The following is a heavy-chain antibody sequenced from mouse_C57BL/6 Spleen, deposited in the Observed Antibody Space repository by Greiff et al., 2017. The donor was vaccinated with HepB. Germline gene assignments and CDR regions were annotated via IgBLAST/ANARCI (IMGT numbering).Heavy chain of an antibody. CDR3: ARIVATGYFDV. Sequence: EVQLQQSGPELVKPGASVKISCKASGYSFTGYYMNWVKQSPEKSLEWIGEINPSTGGTTYNQKFKAKATLTVDKSSSTAYMQLKSLTSEDSAVYYCARIVATGYFDVWGTGTTVTVSS. CDR1: GYSFTGYY. D-gene: IGHD1-1*01. J-gene: IGHJ1*03. V-gene: IGHV1-42*01. CDR2: INPSTGGT.